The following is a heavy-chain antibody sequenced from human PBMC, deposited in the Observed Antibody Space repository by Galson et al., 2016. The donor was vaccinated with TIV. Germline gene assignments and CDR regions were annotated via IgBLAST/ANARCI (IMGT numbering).Heavy chain of an antibody. D-gene: IGHD4-17*01. Sequence: SVKVSCKASGYTFSSYSINWVRQAPGQGLEWRGWISGYSGNTNYAQKFQGRVTMTTDTSTGTAYMELRSLRSDDTAGYYCARGATVTPYSFFDYWGQGTLVTVFS. J-gene: IGHJ4*02. V-gene: IGHV1-18*04. CDR3: ARGATVTPYSFFDY. CDR1: GYTFSSYS. CDR2: ISGYSGNT.